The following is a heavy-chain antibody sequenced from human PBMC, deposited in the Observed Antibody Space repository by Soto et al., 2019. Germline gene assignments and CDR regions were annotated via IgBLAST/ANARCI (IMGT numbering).Heavy chain of an antibody. J-gene: IGHJ3*02. CDR2: IWYDGSNK. Sequence: GGFLRLSCAASGFTFSSYGMHWVRQAPGKGLEWVAVIWYDGSNKYYADSVKGRFTISRDNSKNTLYLQMNSLRAEDTAVYYCARDPAVAGDAFDIWGQGTMVTVSS. V-gene: IGHV3-33*01. D-gene: IGHD6-19*01. CDR3: ARDPAVAGDAFDI. CDR1: GFTFSSYG.